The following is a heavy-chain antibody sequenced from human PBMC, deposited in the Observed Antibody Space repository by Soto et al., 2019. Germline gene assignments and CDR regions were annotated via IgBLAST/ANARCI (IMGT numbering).Heavy chain of an antibody. V-gene: IGHV4-39*01. Sequence: QLQLQESGPGLVKPSATLSLTCTVSGGSISSSSYYWGWIRHPPGKGLEWIGSIYYSGRTYYNLSLKSRVTLSVDTTKNQSSLTLSSVTAADTAVYFCARLAGYCSGDSCQIDYWGQGTLVTVSS. J-gene: IGHJ4*02. CDR2: IYYSGRT. CDR1: GGSISSSSYY. D-gene: IGHD2-15*01. CDR3: ARLAGYCSGDSCQIDY.